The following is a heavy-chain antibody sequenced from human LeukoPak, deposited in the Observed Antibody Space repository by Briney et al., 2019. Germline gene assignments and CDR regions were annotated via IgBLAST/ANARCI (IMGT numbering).Heavy chain of an antibody. J-gene: IGHJ4*02. CDR1: GGSFSGYY. V-gene: IGHV4-34*01. Sequence: NPSETLSLTCAVYGGSFSGYYWSWIRQPPGKGLEWIGEINHSGSTNYNPSLKSRVTISVGTSKNQFSLKLSSVTAADTAVYYCARGIPARYDYVWGSYRSYYFDYWGQGTLVTVSS. D-gene: IGHD3-16*02. CDR2: INHSGST. CDR3: ARGIPARYDYVWGSYRSYYFDY.